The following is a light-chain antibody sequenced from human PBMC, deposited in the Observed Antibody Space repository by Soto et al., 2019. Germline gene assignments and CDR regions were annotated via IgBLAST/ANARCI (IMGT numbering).Light chain of an antibody. CDR2: EVS. J-gene: IGLJ1*01. V-gene: IGLV2-14*01. Sequence: QSALTQPASVSGSPGQSITISCTGTSSDVGGYNYVSWYQQHPGKAPKLMIYEVSNRPSGVSNRFSGSKSGNTASLTISGLQAEDEADYYCGSYTSSSTLFYVFGTGTKVTVL. CDR1: SSDVGGYNY. CDR3: GSYTSSSTLFYV.